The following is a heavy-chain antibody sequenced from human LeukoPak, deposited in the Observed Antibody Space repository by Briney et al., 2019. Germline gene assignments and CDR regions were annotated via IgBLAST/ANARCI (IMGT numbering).Heavy chain of an antibody. J-gene: IGHJ4*02. D-gene: IGHD3-10*01. Sequence: SGGSLRLSCAASGFTFSSYSMNWVRQAPGKGPEWVSSISSSSSYIYYADSVKGRFTISRDNAKNSLYLQMNSLRAEDTAVYYCARDQITMVRGGALDYWGQGTLVTVSS. CDR3: ARDQITMVRGGALDY. CDR2: ISSSSSYI. V-gene: IGHV3-21*01. CDR1: GFTFSSYS.